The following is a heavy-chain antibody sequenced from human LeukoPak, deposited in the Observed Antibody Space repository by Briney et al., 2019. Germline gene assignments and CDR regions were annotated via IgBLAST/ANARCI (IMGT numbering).Heavy chain of an antibody. CDR2: IYYSGST. V-gene: IGHV4-59*01. D-gene: IGHD3-10*01. Sequence: SETLSLTCTVSGVSISSYYWNWIRQPPGKGLEWIGYIYYSGSTNYNPSLKSRVTISVDTSKNQFSLKLSSVTAADTAVYYCARDAYYYGSGSYWSWFDPWGQGTLVTVSS. J-gene: IGHJ5*02. CDR3: ARDAYYYGSGSYWSWFDP. CDR1: GVSISSYY.